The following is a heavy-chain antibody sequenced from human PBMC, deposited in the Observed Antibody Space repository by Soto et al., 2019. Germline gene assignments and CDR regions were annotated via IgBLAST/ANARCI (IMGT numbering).Heavy chain of an antibody. V-gene: IGHV3-21*01. Sequence: EVQLVESGGGLVKPGGSLRLSCAASGFTFSSYSMNWVRQAPGKGLEWVSSISSSSSYIYYADSVKGRFTISRDNAKNSLYLQMKSLRAEDTAVYYCARDVYSSSRYFDYWGQGTLVTVSS. D-gene: IGHD6-6*01. CDR3: ARDVYSSSRYFDY. J-gene: IGHJ4*02. CDR2: ISSSSSYI. CDR1: GFTFSSYS.